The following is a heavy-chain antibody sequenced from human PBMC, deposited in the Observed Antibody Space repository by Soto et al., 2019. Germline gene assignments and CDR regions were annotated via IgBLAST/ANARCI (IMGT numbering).Heavy chain of an antibody. Sequence: GGSLRLSYAVSGLTVSRTQMSWVRQAPGKGLQWVSVIYSGGSTYYANAVKGRFTISRDISENTVYLELDKLTVDDTAVYYCARAREPEYSSSIFFDYWGRGTLVTVSS. CDR1: GLTVSRTQ. J-gene: IGHJ4*02. D-gene: IGHD6-6*01. V-gene: IGHV3-53*01. CDR3: ARAREPEYSSSIFFDY. CDR2: IYSGGST.